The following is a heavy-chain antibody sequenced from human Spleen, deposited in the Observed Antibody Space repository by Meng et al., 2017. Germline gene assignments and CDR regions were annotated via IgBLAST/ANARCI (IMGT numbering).Heavy chain of an antibody. CDR2: IIPIFGTA. J-gene: IGHJ3*02. CDR3: ARARDSMVRGVIKLGSSPDAFDI. CDR1: GGTFSSYA. V-gene: IGHV1-69*05. Sequence: SVKVSCKASGGTFSSYAISWVRQAPGQGLEWMGGIIPIFGTANYAQKFQGRVTTTTDESTSTAYMELSSLRSEDTAVYYCARARDSMVRGVIKLGSSPDAFDIWGQGTMVTVSS. D-gene: IGHD3-10*01.